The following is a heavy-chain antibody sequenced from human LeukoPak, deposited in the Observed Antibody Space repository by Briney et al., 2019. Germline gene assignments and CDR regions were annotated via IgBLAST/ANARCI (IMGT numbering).Heavy chain of an antibody. CDR2: ISDSGGST. V-gene: IGHV3-23*01. CDR1: GFTFSSYA. D-gene: IGHD6-19*01. CDR3: ARDPLQWLSHGDDAFDI. J-gene: IGHJ3*02. Sequence: GGSLRLSCAASGFTFSSYAMSWVRQAPGKGLEWVSTISDSGGSTYYADSVKGRFTISRDNSKNTLYLQMNSLRAEDTAVYYCARDPLQWLSHGDDAFDIWGQGTMVTVSS.